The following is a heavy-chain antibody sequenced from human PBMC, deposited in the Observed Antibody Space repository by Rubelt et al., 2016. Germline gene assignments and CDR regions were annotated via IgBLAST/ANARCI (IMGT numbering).Heavy chain of an antibody. V-gene: IGHV4-39*07. J-gene: IGHJ4*02. Sequence: QLQLQESGPGLVKPSETLSLTCTVSGGSISSSSYYWGWIRQPPGKGLEWIGSIYHSGSTYCNPSLKSRVAMSVDTSKNQFSLKLRYVTAADTAVYYCARDSGYSSSSTLDYWGQGTLVTASS. D-gene: IGHD6-13*01. CDR3: ARDSGYSSSSTLDY. CDR2: IYHSGST. CDR1: GGSISSSSYY.